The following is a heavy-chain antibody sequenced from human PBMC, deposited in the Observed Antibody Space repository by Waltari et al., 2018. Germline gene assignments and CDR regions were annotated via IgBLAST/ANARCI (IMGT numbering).Heavy chain of an antibody. J-gene: IGHJ6*02. D-gene: IGHD1-1*01. CDR2: IVPVVGTT. CDR1: GGPYSRSG. Sequence: QVHLVQSGAAVKKPGSSVKVSCKASGGPYSRSGLSWGRLAPGQGLEWMGGIVPVVGTTNYAQKFEGRVTITADESTSTVYMELSSLRSEDTAVYYCVRDTSTMTQQPNGMDVWGQGTTVTVAS. V-gene: IGHV1-69*01. CDR3: VRDTSTMTQQPNGMDV.